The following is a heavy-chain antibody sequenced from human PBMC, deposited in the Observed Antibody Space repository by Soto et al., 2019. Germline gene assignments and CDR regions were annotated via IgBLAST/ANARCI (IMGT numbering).Heavy chain of an antibody. V-gene: IGHV1-58*01. J-gene: IGHJ6*02. CDR2: IVVGSGNT. CDR3: AATYSGYDYPYYYYGMAV. CDR1: GFTFTSSA. Sequence: SVKVSCKASGFTFTSSAVQWVRQARGQRLEWIGWIVVGSGNTNYAQKFQERVTITRDMSTSTVYMELSSLRSEDTAGYYCAATYSGYDYPYYYYGMAVCGHGTKVTVS. D-gene: IGHD5-12*01.